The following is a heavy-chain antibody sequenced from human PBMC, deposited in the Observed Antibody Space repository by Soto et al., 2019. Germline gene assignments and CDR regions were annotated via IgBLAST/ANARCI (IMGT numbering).Heavy chain of an antibody. CDR3: RTAAGTSGSRWFDA. CDR1: GFTFEDYA. Sequence: EVQLVESGGGLVQPGRSLRLSCAGSGFTFEDYAMHWVRHAPGKGLEWVSGISWDNDNAAYADSVKGRFTISRDNAKNSLYLQMNSLGPEDTAYYYCRTAAGTSGSRWFDAWGQGALVTVSS. CDR2: ISWDNDNA. J-gene: IGHJ5*02. V-gene: IGHV3-9*01. D-gene: IGHD1-1*01.